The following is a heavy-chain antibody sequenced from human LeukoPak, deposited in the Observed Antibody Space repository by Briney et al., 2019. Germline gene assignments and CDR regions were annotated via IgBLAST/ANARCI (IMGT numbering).Heavy chain of an antibody. D-gene: IGHD3-3*01. J-gene: IGHJ6*03. CDR2: ISAYNGNT. V-gene: IGHV1-69*13. CDR3: ARGPPIDFWSGYPTWYYYYMDV. Sequence: ASVKVSCKASGGTFSSYAISWVRQAPGQGLEWMGWISAYNGNTNSAQKFQGRVTITADESTSTAYMELSSLRSEDTAVYYCARGPPIDFWSGYPTWYYYYMDVWGKGTTVTVSS. CDR1: GGTFSSYA.